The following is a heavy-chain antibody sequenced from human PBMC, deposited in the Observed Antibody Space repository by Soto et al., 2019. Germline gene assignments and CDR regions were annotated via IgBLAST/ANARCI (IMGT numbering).Heavy chain of an antibody. CDR2: IYPSGST. V-gene: IGHV4-4*02. CDR1: GGSISSSNC. CDR3: ARVYSGSYSDY. J-gene: IGHJ4*02. D-gene: IGHD1-26*01. Sequence: KASETLSLTCAVSGGSISSSNCWSWVRQPPGKGLEWIGEIYPSGSTNYNPSLKTRVTISVDKSKNQFSLKLSSVTAADTAVYYCARVYSGSYSDYWGQGTLVTVSS.